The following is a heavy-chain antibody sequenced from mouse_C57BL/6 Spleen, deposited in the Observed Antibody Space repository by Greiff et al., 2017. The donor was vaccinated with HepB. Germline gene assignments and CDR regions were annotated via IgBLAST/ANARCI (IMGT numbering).Heavy chain of an antibody. J-gene: IGHJ2*01. V-gene: IGHV1-18*01. CDR1: GYTFTDYN. CDR3: ASSDYGSSVLCDY. CDR2: INPNNGGT. D-gene: IGHD1-1*01. Sequence: EVQLQQSGPELVKPGASVKIPCKASGYTFTDYNMDWVKQSHGKSLEWIGDINPNNGGTIYNQKFKGKATLTVDKSSSTAYMELRSLTSEDTAVYYCASSDYGSSVLCDYWGQGTTLTVSS.